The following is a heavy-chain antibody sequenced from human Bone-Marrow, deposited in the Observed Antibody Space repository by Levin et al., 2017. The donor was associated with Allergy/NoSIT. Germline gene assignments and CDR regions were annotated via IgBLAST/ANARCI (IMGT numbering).Heavy chain of an antibody. V-gene: IGHV1-18*01. Sequence: ASVKVSCKASGYTFTNYGIMWVRQAPGQGLEWMGWISAYNAKTIYTEKFQGRVTMTTDTSTNTAYLELRSLTSDDTAIYYCARGARGGSGELKSGCNWGWFDPWGQGTLVSVSS. D-gene: IGHD2-15*01. CDR3: ARGARGGSGELKSGCNWGWFDP. J-gene: IGHJ5*02. CDR1: GYTFTNYG. CDR2: ISAYNAKT.